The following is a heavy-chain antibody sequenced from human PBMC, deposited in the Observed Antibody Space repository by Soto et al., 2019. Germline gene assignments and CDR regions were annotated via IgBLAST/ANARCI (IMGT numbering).Heavy chain of an antibody. Sequence: PSETLSLTCSVSGGSISSSTSYCDWIRQSPGKGLEWITTLYYNGNTYYNPSLKSRITISVDTSKNQFSLKLSSVTAADTAVYYCARTVNDAFDIWGQGTMVTVSS. CDR3: ARTVNDAFDI. D-gene: IGHD4-4*01. CDR1: GGSISSSTSY. V-gene: IGHV4-39*07. CDR2: LYYNGNT. J-gene: IGHJ3*02.